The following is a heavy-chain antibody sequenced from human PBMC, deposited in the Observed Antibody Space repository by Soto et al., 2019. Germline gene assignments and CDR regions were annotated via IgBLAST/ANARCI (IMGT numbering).Heavy chain of an antibody. CDR3: APRHPLAPSVAGTQVL. CDR2: ISGSGGST. J-gene: IGHJ4*02. CDR1: GFTFSSYA. V-gene: IGHV3-23*01. D-gene: IGHD6-19*01. Sequence: HPGGSLRLSCAASGFTFSSYAMSWVRQAPGKGLEWVSAISGSGGSTYYADSVKGRFTISRDNSKNTLYLQMNSLRAEDTAVYYCAPRHPLAPSVAGTQVLGGQGTLVTVSS.